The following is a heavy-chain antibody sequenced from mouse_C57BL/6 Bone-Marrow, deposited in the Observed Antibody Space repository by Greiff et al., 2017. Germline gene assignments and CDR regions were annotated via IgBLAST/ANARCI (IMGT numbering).Heavy chain of an antibody. V-gene: IGHV1-81*01. CDR1: GYSFTSYG. CDR3: ARWRIYYDYDGVWWYFDV. D-gene: IGHD2-4*01. J-gene: IGHJ1*03. CDR2: IYPRSGNT. Sequence: QVQLQQSGAELARPGASVKLSCKASGYSFTSYGISWVKQRTGQGLEWIGEIYPRSGNTYYNEKFQGKATLTADKSSSTAYMELRSLTSEDSAVYFCARWRIYYDYDGVWWYFDVWGTGTTVTVSS.